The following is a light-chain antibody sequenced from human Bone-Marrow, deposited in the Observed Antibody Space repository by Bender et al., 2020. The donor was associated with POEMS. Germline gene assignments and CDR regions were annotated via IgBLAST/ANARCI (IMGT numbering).Light chain of an antibody. V-gene: IGLV1-40*01. Sequence: QSVLTQPPSVSGAPGQWVTMSCTGSSSNIGAGYDVNWYQQVPETATKLLIYGSTHRPSGVPDRISGSRSGTSASLAITGLQAEDEADYYCQSYDSTLRAWIFGGGTKLTVL. CDR3: QSYDSTLRAWI. CDR1: SSNIGAGYD. CDR2: GST. J-gene: IGLJ2*01.